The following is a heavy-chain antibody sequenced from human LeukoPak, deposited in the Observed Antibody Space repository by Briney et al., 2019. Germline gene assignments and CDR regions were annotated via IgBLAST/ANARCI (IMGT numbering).Heavy chain of an antibody. V-gene: IGHV4-4*07. J-gene: IGHJ5*02. CDR2: IYTSGST. CDR3: ARGIYYYDSNGFDP. CDR1: GGSISSYY. Sequence: SETLSLTCTVSGGSISSYYWSWIRQPAGKGLEWIGRIYTSGSTNYNPSLKSRVTMSVDTSKNQFSLKLSSVTAADTAVYYCARGIYYYDSNGFDPWGQGTLVTVPS. D-gene: IGHD3-22*01.